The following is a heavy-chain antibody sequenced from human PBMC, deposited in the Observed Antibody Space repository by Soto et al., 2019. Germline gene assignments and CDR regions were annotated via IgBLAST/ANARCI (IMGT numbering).Heavy chain of an antibody. D-gene: IGHD2-8*01. CDR1: GYTFTRYG. CDR3: AKNGQPPYYYYGMDV. CDR2: ISGYNGDT. J-gene: IGHJ6*02. V-gene: IGHV1-18*01. Sequence: QGQLVQSGAEVKKPGASVKVSCKASGYTFTRYGTSWVRQAPGQGLEWMGWISGYNGDTNYAQKFQGRVTMTIDTSTLTTYMELRSLTSDETAVYYCAKNGQPPYYYYGMDVWGQGTTVTVSS.